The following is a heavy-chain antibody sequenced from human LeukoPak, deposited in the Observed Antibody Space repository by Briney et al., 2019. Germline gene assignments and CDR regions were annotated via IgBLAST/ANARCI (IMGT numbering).Heavy chain of an antibody. D-gene: IGHD6-6*01. Sequence: PGGSLRLSCAASGFTFSSYAMHWVRQAPGKGLEWVAVISYDGSNKYYADSVKGRFTISRDNSKNTLYLQMNSLRAEDTAVYYCARGSIAARPSYYYYMDVWGKGTTVTVSS. CDR1: GFTFSSYA. CDR3: ARGSIAARPSYYYYMDV. V-gene: IGHV3-30-3*01. CDR2: ISYDGSNK. J-gene: IGHJ6*03.